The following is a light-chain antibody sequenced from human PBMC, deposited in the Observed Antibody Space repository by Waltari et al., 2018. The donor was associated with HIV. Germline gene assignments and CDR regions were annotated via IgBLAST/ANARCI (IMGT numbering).Light chain of an antibody. J-gene: IGKJ5*01. Sequence: EVVLTQSPPTLALSQGQRATLSCRASQNIGNYLAWYQQKPGQAPRLLIYDASTRASGIPARFSGSGSGTDFTLTISSLEPEDVAVYYCQQRSNWPPVTFGQGTRLEI. CDR2: DAS. V-gene: IGKV3-11*01. CDR1: QNIGNY. CDR3: QQRSNWPPVT.